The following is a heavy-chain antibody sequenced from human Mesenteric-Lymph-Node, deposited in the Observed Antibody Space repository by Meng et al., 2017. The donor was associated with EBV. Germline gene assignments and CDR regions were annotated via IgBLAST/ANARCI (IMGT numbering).Heavy chain of an antibody. J-gene: IGHJ4*02. D-gene: IGHD4-17*01. CDR1: GGTFGSYA. CDR3: ARLSGDSPT. Sequence: GQWVWTVGEAKKPGASGKVSCKASGGTFGSYATSWVRPGPGKGLEWMGGISPIFGTANYAQKFQGRVTITADEYTSTAYMELSSLRSEDTAVYYCARLSGDSPTWGQGTLVTVSS. V-gene: IGHV1-69*01. CDR2: ISPIFGTA.